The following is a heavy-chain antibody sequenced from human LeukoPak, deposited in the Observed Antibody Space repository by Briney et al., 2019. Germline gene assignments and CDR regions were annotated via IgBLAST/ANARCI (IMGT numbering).Heavy chain of an antibody. CDR2: IRSKAYGGTT. V-gene: IGHV3-49*04. CDR1: GFTFGDYA. CDR3: TRGSSSSWYPAAFDY. D-gene: IGHD6-13*01. Sequence: PGRSLRLSCTASGFTFGDYAMSWVRQAPGKGLEWVRFIRSKAYGGTTEYAASVKGRFTISRDDSKSIAYLQMNSLKTEDTAVYYCTRGSSSSWYPAAFDYWGQGTLVTVSS. J-gene: IGHJ4*02.